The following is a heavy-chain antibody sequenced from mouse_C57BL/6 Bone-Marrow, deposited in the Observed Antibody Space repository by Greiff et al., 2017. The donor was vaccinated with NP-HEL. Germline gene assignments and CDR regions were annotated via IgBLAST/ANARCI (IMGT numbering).Heavy chain of an antibody. D-gene: IGHD2-4*01. CDR2: ITPSSGYS. CDR1: GYTFTSYW. CDR3: AKRYYDYDVYAMDY. V-gene: IGHV1-7*01. J-gene: IGHJ4*01. Sequence: QVQLQQSGAELAKPGASVKLSCKASGYTFTSYWMHWVKQRPGQGLEWIGYITPSSGYSKYNQKFKDKATLTADKSSITAYMQLSSLTYEDSAVYYCAKRYYDYDVYAMDYWGQGTSVTVSS.